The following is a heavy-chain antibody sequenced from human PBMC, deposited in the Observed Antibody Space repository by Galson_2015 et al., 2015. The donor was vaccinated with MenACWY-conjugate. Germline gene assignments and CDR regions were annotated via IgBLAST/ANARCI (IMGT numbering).Heavy chain of an antibody. CDR1: GFPFSSYA. V-gene: IGHV3-23*01. J-gene: IGHJ4*02. D-gene: IGHD3-9*01. CDR2: ISDSGRTT. Sequence: SLRLSCAVSGFPFSSYAMTWVRQAPGKGLEWVSTISDSGRTTYYADSVQGRFLISRDNSKNKVFLQMNSLRAEDAAAYYCAKDLVKNYEMLTGYVSDWGQGALVTVSS. CDR3: AKDLVKNYEMLTGYVSD.